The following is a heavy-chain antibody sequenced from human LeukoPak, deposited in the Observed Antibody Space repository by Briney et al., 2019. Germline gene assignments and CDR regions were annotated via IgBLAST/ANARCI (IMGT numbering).Heavy chain of an antibody. J-gene: IGHJ5*02. CDR3: ARQSRFNWFDP. D-gene: IGHD2-2*01. CDR1: GGSFSGYY. V-gene: IGHV4-34*01. CDR2: INHSGST. Sequence: SETLSLTCAVYGGSFSGYYWSWIRQPPGKGLEWIGEINHSGSTNYNPSLKSRVTISVDTSKNQFSLKLSSVTAADTAVYYCARQSRFNWFDPWGQGTLVTVSS.